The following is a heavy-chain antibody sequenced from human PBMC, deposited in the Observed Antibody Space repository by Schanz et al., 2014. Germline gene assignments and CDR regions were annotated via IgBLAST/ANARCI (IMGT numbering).Heavy chain of an antibody. CDR3: ERFQSPHQPFDY. CDR2: IKQDGSER. V-gene: IGHV3-7*01. Sequence: EVQLVESGGGLVQPGGSLRLSCAASGFTYSSYWMHWVRQAPGKGLVWVANIKQDGSERYYVDSVKGRFTISRDNAKNSLYLQMNSLRAEDTAVYYCERFQSPHQPFDYWGQGTLVTVSS. CDR1: GFTYSSYW. D-gene: IGHD2-2*01. J-gene: IGHJ4*02.